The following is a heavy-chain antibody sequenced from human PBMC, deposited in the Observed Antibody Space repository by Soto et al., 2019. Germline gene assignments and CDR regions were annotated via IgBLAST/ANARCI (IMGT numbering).Heavy chain of an antibody. Sequence: SGGSLRLSCAASGFTFSSYAMSWVRQAPGKGLEWVSAISGSGGSTYYADSVKGRFTISRDNSKNTLYLQMNSLRAEDTAVYYCAETAISNSYYYYYGMDVWGQGTTVTVSS. J-gene: IGHJ6*02. D-gene: IGHD5-18*01. CDR1: GFTFSSYA. CDR3: AETAISNSYYYYYGMDV. V-gene: IGHV3-23*01. CDR2: ISGSGGST.